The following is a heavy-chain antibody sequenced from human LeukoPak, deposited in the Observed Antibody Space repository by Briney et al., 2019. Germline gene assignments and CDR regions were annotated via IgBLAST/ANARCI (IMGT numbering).Heavy chain of an antibody. V-gene: IGHV4-61*02. CDR2: IYTSGST. D-gene: IGHD5-12*01. J-gene: IGHJ3*02. Sequence: PSETLSLTCTVPGGSISSGSYYWSWIRQPAGKGLEWIGRIYTSGSTNYNPSLKSRVTISVDTSKNQFSLKLSSVTAADTAVYYCARDGSGYDPDAFDIWGQGTMVTVSS. CDR1: GGSISSGSYY. CDR3: ARDGSGYDPDAFDI.